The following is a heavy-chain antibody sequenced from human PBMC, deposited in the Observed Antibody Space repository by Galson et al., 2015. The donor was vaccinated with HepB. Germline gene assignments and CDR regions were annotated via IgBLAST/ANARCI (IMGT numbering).Heavy chain of an antibody. J-gene: IGHJ4*02. Sequence: SLRLSCAVSGFTFDDYAMHWVRQVPGKGLEWVSGISWDSSRKEYAATVKGRFTISRDNAKKSLYLQMNSLRPEDTAMYYCARPFAEQWLVPFDNWGQGTLVTVSS. V-gene: IGHV3-9*01. CDR2: ISWDSSRK. CDR1: GFTFDDYA. CDR3: ARPFAEQWLVPFDN. D-gene: IGHD6-19*01.